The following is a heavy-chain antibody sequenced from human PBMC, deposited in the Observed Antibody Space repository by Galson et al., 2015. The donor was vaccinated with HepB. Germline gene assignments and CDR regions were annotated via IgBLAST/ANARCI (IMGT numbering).Heavy chain of an antibody. CDR1: GFTFSTSA. D-gene: IGHD2-2*01. CDR2: ISASGATT. Sequence: SLRLSCAASGFTFSTSAMSWVRQAPGEGLKWVSVISASGATTNYVDSVKGRFTISRDNSKNMLYLQMNSLRAEDTAVYYCAKVLGYCSSSSCFRKAFDIWGQGTMVTVSS. V-gene: IGHV3-23*01. CDR3: AKVLGYCSSSSCFRKAFDI. J-gene: IGHJ3*02.